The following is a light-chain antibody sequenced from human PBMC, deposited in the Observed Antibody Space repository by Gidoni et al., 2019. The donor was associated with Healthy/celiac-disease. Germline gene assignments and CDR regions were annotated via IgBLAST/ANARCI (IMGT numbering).Light chain of an antibody. Sequence: DIVLTQSPGTLSLSPGERATLSCRASQSVSSSYLAWYQQKPGQAPRLLIYGASSRATGIPDRFSGSGSGTDFTLTISRLEPEDFAVYYCQQYGSSPQPFGGGTKVEIK. CDR3: QQYGSSPQP. J-gene: IGKJ4*01. CDR1: QSVSSSY. CDR2: GAS. V-gene: IGKV3-20*01.